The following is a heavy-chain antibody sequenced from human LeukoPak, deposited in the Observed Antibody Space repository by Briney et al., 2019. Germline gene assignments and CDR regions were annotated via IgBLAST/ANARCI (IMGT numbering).Heavy chain of an antibody. CDR1: GFTFSNYA. V-gene: IGHV3-23*01. CDR3: AKDPGLESSGYFDY. Sequence: PGGSLRLPCAASGFTFSNYAMSWVRQPPGKGLEWVSGVSGYGISTYYADSVKGRFTISRDNSKNTLYLQMNNLRAEDTAIYYCAKDPGLESSGYFDYWGQGTLITVSS. J-gene: IGHJ4*02. D-gene: IGHD6-19*01. CDR2: VSGYGIST.